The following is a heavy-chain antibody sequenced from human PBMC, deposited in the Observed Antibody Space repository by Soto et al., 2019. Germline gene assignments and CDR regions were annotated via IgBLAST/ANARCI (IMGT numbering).Heavy chain of an antibody. V-gene: IGHV3-23*01. J-gene: IGHJ4*02. CDR2: TSGSGGST. CDR3: AKVRTVVAARPIDY. CDR1: GFTFSSYA. Sequence: GGSLRLSCAASGFTFSSYAMSWVRQAPGKGLEWVSATSGSGGSTYYADSVKGRFTISRDDTKNTLYLQMNSLRAEDTAVYYCAKVRTVVAARPIDYWGQGTLVGASS. D-gene: IGHD2-15*01.